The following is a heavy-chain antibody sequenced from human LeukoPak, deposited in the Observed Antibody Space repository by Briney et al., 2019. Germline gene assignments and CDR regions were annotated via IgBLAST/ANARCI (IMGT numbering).Heavy chain of an antibody. CDR2: ISSSGDT. Sequence: QPGGSLRLSCAASGFTFREFDMHWVRQATGKGLEWVSGISSSGDTFYQDSVKGRFTISRENGENSLFLQLNSLRTGDTAVYYCVRALYNSGQFDPWGQGTLVTVSS. D-gene: IGHD5-12*01. V-gene: IGHV3-13*04. J-gene: IGHJ5*02. CDR1: GFTFREFD. CDR3: VRALYNSGQFDP.